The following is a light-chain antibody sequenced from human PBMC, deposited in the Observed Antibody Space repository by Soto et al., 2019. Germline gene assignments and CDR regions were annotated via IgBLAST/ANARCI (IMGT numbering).Light chain of an antibody. CDR2: DVT. CDR3: CSYAGNSEV. J-gene: IGLJ1*01. V-gene: IGLV2-23*02. Sequence: QSALTQPASVSGSPGQSITIPCTGTSGDVGGYNLVSWYQQHPGKAPKLMIYDVTERPSGVSNRFSGPKSGNTASLTISGLQPDDVADYYCCSYAGNSEVFATGTEVTV. CDR1: SGDVGGYNL.